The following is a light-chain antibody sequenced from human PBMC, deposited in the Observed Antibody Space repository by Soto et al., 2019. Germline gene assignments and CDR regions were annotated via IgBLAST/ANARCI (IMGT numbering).Light chain of an antibody. Sequence: QSVLNQSPSASGTPGQRVTISCSGSASTIGRNYVYWYQQLPGTAPKLLIYRNSQRPSGVPDRFSGSKSGTSASLAISGLRSEDEADYYCAAWDDNLSGFYVFGDGTKVTVL. CDR2: RNS. CDR1: ASTIGRNY. CDR3: AAWDDNLSGFYV. J-gene: IGLJ1*01. V-gene: IGLV1-47*01.